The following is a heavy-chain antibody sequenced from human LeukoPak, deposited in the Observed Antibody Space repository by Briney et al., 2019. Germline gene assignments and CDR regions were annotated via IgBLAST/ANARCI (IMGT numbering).Heavy chain of an antibody. D-gene: IGHD2-8*01. J-gene: IGHJ6*03. CDR2: IRYDGNNE. CDR3: AKDGGPRFGVGYYYMDV. Sequence: PGGSLRLSYAASGFTFRTYAMHWVRQAPGKGLEWVASIRYDGNNEYYADSVKGRFTISRDNSKNTLYLQMNSLRVEDTAVYNCAKDGGPRFGVGYYYMDVWGKGTTVTVSS. V-gene: IGHV3-30*02. CDR1: GFTFRTYA.